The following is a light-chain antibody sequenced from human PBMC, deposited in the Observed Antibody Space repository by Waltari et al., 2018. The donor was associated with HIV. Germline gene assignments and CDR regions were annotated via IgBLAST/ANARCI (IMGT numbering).Light chain of an antibody. J-gene: IGLJ2*01. Sequence: QSALTQSASVSGSPGQSITISCTGTSSDFGSYNLVSWYQHHPGKAPKVMIYEGSKRPSGVSNRFSGSKSGNTASLTISGLQAEDEADYYCCSYADSSIWVFGGGTRLTVL. CDR3: CSYADSSIWV. CDR1: SSDFGSYNL. CDR2: EGS. V-gene: IGLV2-23*01.